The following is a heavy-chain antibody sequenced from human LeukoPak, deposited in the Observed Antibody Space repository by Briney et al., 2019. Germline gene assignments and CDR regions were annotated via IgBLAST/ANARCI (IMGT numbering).Heavy chain of an antibody. D-gene: IGHD7-27*01. CDR3: ARDPAWGAIDY. CDR2: IGIRGDT. J-gene: IGHJ4*02. Sequence: GGSLRLSCAASGFTFIDYDMHWVCQVIGKGLEWVSAIGIRGDTHYSGSVKGRFTISRENAESSLYLQMNSLRVEDTGVYYCARDPAWGAIDYWGQGTLVTVSS. CDR1: GFTFIDYD. V-gene: IGHV3-13*01.